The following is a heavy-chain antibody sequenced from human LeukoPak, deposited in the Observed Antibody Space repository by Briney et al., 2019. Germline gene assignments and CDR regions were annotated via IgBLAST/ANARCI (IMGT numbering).Heavy chain of an antibody. CDR3: ARGGSYLSAFDI. J-gene: IGHJ3*02. Sequence: PGGSLRLSCAASGFTVSSNYMSWVRQAPGKGLEWVSIIYSGGSTFYADSVKGRFTISRDNSRNTLYLQMNSLRAEDTAVYYCARGGSYLSAFDIWGQGTTVTVSS. CDR2: IYSGGST. CDR1: GFTVSSNY. V-gene: IGHV3-53*01. D-gene: IGHD1-26*01.